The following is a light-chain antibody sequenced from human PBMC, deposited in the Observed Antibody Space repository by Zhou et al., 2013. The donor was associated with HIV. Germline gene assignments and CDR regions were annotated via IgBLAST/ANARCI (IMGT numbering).Light chain of an antibody. CDR1: QGIGTY. CDR2: GAS. J-gene: IGKJ1*01. V-gene: IGKV1-8*01. CDR3: QQSYSFPRT. Sequence: AIVITQSPPSLSASTGDTVTITCRASQGIGTYLAWYQQKPGKAPKLLIYGASTLQSGVPSRFSGSGSGTDFTLTINCLQSEDFATYYCQQSYSFPRTFGQGTKVESK.